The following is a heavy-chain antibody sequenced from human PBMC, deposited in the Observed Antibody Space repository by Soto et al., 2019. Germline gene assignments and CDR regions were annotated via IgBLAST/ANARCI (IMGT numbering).Heavy chain of an antibody. CDR3: ARDGSMVRARWVDP. CDR2: INNDGIDT. CDR1: GFTFIGYW. V-gene: IGHV3-74*03. D-gene: IGHD3-10*01. J-gene: IGHJ5*02. Sequence: EVQLVESGGGVVQPGGSLRLSCAASGFTFIGYWMHWVRQGPGKGLVWVARINNDGIDTTYADSVKGRFTISRDNTKNMVYREMNSLRADDTAVYYCARDGSMVRARWVDPWGQGTLVTVSS.